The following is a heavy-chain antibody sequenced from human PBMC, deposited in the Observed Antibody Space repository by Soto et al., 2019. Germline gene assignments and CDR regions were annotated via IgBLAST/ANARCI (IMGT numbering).Heavy chain of an antibody. Sequence: GGSLRLSCAAFGFTFSNYWMTWVRQAPGKGLEWVAYIKEDGSAKYYVDSVKGRFTISRDNAKNSLYLQMNSLRADDTAVYYCARAAYSSNSGWFDPWGQG. D-gene: IGHD6-13*01. CDR3: ARAAYSSNSGWFDP. CDR1: GFTFSNYW. CDR2: IKEDGSAK. V-gene: IGHV3-7*03. J-gene: IGHJ5*02.